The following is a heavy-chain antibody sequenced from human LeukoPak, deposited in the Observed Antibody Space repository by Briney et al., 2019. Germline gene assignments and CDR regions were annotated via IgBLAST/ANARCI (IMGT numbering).Heavy chain of an antibody. CDR1: GGSISSYY. D-gene: IGHD6-13*01. V-gene: IGHV4-59*01. CDR2: IYYSGST. J-gene: IGHJ6*02. CDR3: AREGIANYGMDV. Sequence: KPSETLSLTCTVSGGSISSYYWSWIRQPPGKGLEWIGYIYYSGSTNYNPSLKSRVTISVDTSKNQFSLKLSSVTAADTAVYYCAREGIANYGMDVWGQGTTVTVSS.